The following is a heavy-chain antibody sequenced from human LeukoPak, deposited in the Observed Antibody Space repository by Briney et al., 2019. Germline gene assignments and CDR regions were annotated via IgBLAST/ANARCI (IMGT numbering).Heavy chain of an antibody. CDR3: ARGTIFGVVMHSYGMDV. J-gene: IGHJ6*02. V-gene: IGHV4-59*08. D-gene: IGHD3-3*01. Sequence: PSETLSLTCTVSGGSISSYYWSWIRQPPGKGLEWIGYIYYSGSTNYNPPLKSRVTISVDTSKNQFSLKLSSVTAADTAVYYRARGTIFGVVMHSYGMDVWGQGTTVTVSS. CDR2: IYYSGST. CDR1: GGSISSYY.